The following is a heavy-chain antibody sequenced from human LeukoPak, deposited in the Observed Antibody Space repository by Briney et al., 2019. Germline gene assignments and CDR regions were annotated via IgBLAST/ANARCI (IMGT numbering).Heavy chain of an antibody. D-gene: IGHD3-9*01. CDR3: ARVTYYDILTVPD. CDR1: GFTFSDYY. CDR2: ISSSGSTI. J-gene: IGHJ4*02. V-gene: IGHV3-11*01. Sequence: GGSVRLSCAASGFTFSDYYMSWIRQATGKGLEWVSYISSSGSTIYYADSVKGRFTISRDNAKNSLYLQMNSLRAEDTAVYYCARVTYYDILTVPDWGQGTLVTVSS.